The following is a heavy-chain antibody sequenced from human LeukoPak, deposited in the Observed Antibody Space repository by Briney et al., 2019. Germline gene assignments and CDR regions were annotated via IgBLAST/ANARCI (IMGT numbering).Heavy chain of an antibody. CDR1: GGSITSYY. V-gene: IGHV4-59*12. CDR3: ARGGSSTSCYAGCYYGMDV. D-gene: IGHD2-2*01. Sequence: SETLSLTCTVSGGSITSYYRSWIRQSPGKGLEWIGFMYYSGTTNYNPSLKSRVTISVDTSKNQFSLKLSSVTAADTAVYYCARGGSSTSCYAGCYYGMDVWGQGTTVTVSS. CDR2: MYYSGTT. J-gene: IGHJ6*02.